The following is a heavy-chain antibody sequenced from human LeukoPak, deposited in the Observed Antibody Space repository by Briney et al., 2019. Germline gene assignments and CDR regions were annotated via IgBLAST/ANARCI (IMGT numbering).Heavy chain of an antibody. Sequence: GGSLRLSCAASGFTFSFSYAWMSWVRQAPGKGLEWVSAISGSGGSTYYADSVKGRFTISRDNSENTLYLQMNSLRAEDTAVYYCAKDGTYDGSGYSAGRAFDILGQGTMVTVSS. V-gene: IGHV3-23*01. J-gene: IGHJ3*02. CDR3: AKDGTYDGSGYSAGRAFDI. CDR1: GFTFSFSYA. D-gene: IGHD3-22*01. CDR2: ISGSGGST.